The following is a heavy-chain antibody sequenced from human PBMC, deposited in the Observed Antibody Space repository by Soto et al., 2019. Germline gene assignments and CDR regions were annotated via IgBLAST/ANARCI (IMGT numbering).Heavy chain of an antibody. CDR1: GGTFSSYA. CDR3: ARSQGSSTSLEIYYYYYYGMDV. V-gene: IGHV1-69*01. J-gene: IGHJ6*02. D-gene: IGHD2-2*01. CDR2: IIPIPRTA. Sequence: QVQLVQSGAEVKKPGSSVKVSCKASGGTFSSYAISWVRQAPGQGLEWMGGIIPIPRTANYAQKFQGRVTITADESTSTAYMELSSLRSEDTAVYYCARSQGSSTSLEIYYYYYYGMDVWGQWTTVTVSS.